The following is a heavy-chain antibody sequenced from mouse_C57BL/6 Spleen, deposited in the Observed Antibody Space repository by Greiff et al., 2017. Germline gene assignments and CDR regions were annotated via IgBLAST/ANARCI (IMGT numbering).Heavy chain of an antibody. CDR3: ARPVVAEGAWFAY. V-gene: IGHV1-69*01. J-gene: IGHJ3*01. CDR1: GYTFTSYW. Sequence: VQLQQPGAELVMPGASVKLFCKASGYTFTSYWMHWVKQRPGQGLEWIGEIDPSDSYTNYNQKFKGKSTLTVDKSSSTAYMQLSSLTSEDSAVYYCARPVVAEGAWFAYWGQGTLVTVSA. D-gene: IGHD1-1*01. CDR2: IDPSDSYT.